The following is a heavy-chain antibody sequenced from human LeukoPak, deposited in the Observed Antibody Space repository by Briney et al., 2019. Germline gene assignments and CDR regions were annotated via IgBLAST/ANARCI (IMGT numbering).Heavy chain of an antibody. CDR1: GGSVSSSSYY. J-gene: IGHJ4*02. Sequence: SETLSLTCTVSGGSVSSSSYYWGWIRQPPGEGLEWIGSIYYSGSTYYNPSLKSRVTISVDTSKNQFSLKLNSVTAADTAVYYCARHTWQWLPFDDWGQGTQVTISS. D-gene: IGHD5-12*01. CDR2: IYYSGST. V-gene: IGHV4-39*07. CDR3: ARHTWQWLPFDD.